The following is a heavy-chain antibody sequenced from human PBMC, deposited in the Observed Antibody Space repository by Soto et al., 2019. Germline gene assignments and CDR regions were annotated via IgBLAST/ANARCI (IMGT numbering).Heavy chain of an antibody. CDR3: SRGGSGYTWFNEF. CDR2: IIPVFQTA. CDR1: GGLFSSYP. D-gene: IGHD3-22*01. Sequence: QEQLVQSGAEVKKPGSSVKVSCKASGGLFSSYPISWVRQVPGQGLEWMGGIIPVFQTAYYTQRFQGRVTITADESTHTAYLDLSSLRSEDTPIYYCSRGGSGYTWFNEFWGQGSLVTVSS. V-gene: IGHV1-69*01. J-gene: IGHJ4*02.